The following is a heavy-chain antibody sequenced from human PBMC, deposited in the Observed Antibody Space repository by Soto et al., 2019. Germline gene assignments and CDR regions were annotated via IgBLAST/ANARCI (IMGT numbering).Heavy chain of an antibody. CDR2: ISSNWGST. D-gene: IGHD6-13*01. J-gene: IGHJ5*02. Sequence: VSLRLSCSASGVTFMRHPMHCVRQPCVKGLEYVSAISSNWGSTYYADSVKGRFTISRDNSKNTLYLQMSSLRAEDTAVYSCVKDGYHDPWGQGTRVTVSS. CDR3: VKDGYHDP. V-gene: IGHV3-64D*06. CDR1: GVTFMRHP.